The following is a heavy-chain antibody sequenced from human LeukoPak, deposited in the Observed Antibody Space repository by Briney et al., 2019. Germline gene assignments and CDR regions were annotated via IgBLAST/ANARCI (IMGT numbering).Heavy chain of an antibody. CDR3: ARGGIAASGASDI. J-gene: IGHJ3*02. Sequence: ASVKVSCKASGYTFTRFYMHWVRQPPGQGLEWMGIINPSGGRTSYAQKFQGRVTMTRDTSTSTVYMELSSLGSEDTAVYYCARGGIAASGASDIWGQGTMVTVSS. V-gene: IGHV1-46*01. D-gene: IGHD6-13*01. CDR1: GYTFTRFY. CDR2: INPSGGRT.